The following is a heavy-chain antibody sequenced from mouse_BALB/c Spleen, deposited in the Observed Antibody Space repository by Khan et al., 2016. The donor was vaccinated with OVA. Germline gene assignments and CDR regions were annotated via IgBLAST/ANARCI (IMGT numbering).Heavy chain of an antibody. CDR3: TRHGYVAWFTY. D-gene: IGHD2-2*01. J-gene: IGHJ3*01. CDR1: GYSFTTYY. Sequence: VQLQQSGPELMKPGASVKISCKASGYSFTTYYIHWVMQSHGKSLEWIGYIDPFNGGTTYNQKFKGKATLTVDKSSSTAYIHLNNLTSEDSAVYYCTRHGYVAWFTYWGQGTLVTVSA. CDR2: IDPFNGGT. V-gene: IGHV1S135*01.